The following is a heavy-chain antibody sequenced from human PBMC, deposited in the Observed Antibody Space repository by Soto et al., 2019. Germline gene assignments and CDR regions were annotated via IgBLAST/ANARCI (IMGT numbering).Heavy chain of an antibody. D-gene: IGHD5-12*01. V-gene: IGHV2-5*02. CDR3: AHKMMATVDY. CDR2: IYWDDDQ. J-gene: IGHJ4*02. CDR1: GFSLSTSGVS. Sequence: QITLKESGPPLVKPTETLTLTCTFSGFSLSTSGVSVHWIRQPPGKALEWLALIYWDDDQRFSPSLKNRLTITKDTSKNQVVLTMTNMDPVDTATYYCAHKMMATVDYWGQGTPVKVSS.